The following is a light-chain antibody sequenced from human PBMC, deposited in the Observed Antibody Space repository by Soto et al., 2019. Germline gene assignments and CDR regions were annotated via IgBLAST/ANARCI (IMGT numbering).Light chain of an antibody. CDR3: QQRINWPLT. CDR1: QSVSSK. Sequence: EIVMTQSPATLSVSPGERATLSCRASQSVSSKLAWFQQKPGQAPSLLIYGVSTRATGVPVRFSGSGSGTEFTLTVNSLQSEDFAVYYCQQRINWPLTFGGGTKVDIK. CDR2: GVS. J-gene: IGKJ4*01. V-gene: IGKV3-15*01.